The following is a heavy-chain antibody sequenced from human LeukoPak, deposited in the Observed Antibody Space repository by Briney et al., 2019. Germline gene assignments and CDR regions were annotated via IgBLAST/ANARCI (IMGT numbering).Heavy chain of an antibody. CDR1: GFTFSSYS. V-gene: IGHV3-21*01. CDR2: ISSSSSYI. CDR3: ARGRQQLRAFDI. D-gene: IGHD6-13*01. J-gene: IGHJ3*02. Sequence: GGSLRLSCAASGFTFSSYSMNWVRQAPGKGLEWVSSISSSSSYIYYADSVKGRFTISRDNVKNSLYLQMNSLRAEDTAVYYCARGRQQLRAFDIWGQGTMVTVSS.